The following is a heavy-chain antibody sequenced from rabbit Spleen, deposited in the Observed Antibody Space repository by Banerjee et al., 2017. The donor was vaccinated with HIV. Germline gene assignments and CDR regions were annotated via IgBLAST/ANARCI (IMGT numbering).Heavy chain of an antibody. D-gene: IGHD1-1*01. Sequence: QEQLVESGGGLVQPGGSLKLSCKASGFDFSTYGVSWVRQAPGKGLEWIGYIDLLFGTTYYANWVNGRFTISSHNAQNTLYLQLHSLTAADTATYFCVRGASESGYYSLWGQGTLVTVS. CDR1: GFDFSTYG. V-gene: IGHV1S47*01. CDR3: VRGASESGYYSL. CDR2: IDLLFGTT. J-gene: IGHJ3*01.